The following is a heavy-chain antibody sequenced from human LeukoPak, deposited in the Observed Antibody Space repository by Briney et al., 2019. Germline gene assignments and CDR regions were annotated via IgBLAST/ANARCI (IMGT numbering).Heavy chain of an antibody. D-gene: IGHD5-18*01. J-gene: IGHJ4*02. CDR3: AKELRGYSYGYEVDY. V-gene: IGHV3-30*18. CDR1: GFTFSSYG. Sequence: GSPRLSCAASGFTFSSYGMHWVRQAPGKGLEWVAVISYDGSNKYYADSVKGRFTISRDNSKNTLYLQMNSLRAEDTAVYYCAKELRGYSYGYEVDYWGQGTLVTVSS. CDR2: ISYDGSNK.